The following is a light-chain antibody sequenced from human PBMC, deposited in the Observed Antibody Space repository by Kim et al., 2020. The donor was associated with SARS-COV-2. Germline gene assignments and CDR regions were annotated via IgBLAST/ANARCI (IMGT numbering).Light chain of an antibody. V-gene: IGKV1-13*02. CDR3: QQYSIYWT. CDR1: QGISSA. Sequence: IQMTQSPSTLSASVGDRVTITCRASQGISSALAWYQQKPGKAPKLLIYGVSSLESAVPSRFSGSGSGTEFTLTISSLQPDDVATYYCQQYSIYWTFGQGTKVELK. J-gene: IGKJ1*01. CDR2: GVS.